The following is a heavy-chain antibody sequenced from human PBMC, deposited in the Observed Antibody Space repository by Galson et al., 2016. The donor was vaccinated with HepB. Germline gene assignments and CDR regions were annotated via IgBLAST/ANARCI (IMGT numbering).Heavy chain of an antibody. D-gene: IGHD1-1*01. J-gene: IGHJ3*02. Sequence: ETLSLTCGVHGGPLSGHYWSWIRQSPGQGLEWIGEINYGGDTNYNPSLAGRVAMSVDTSENQFSLRLTSVTAADTATYYCARGRTERNWITFRAQFDIWAQGTRVT. CDR1: GGPLSGHY. CDR3: ARGRTERNWITFRAQFDI. V-gene: IGHV4-34*01. CDR2: INYGGDT.